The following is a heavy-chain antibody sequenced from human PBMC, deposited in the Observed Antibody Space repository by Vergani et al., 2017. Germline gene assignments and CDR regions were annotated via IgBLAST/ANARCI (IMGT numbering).Heavy chain of an antibody. CDR3: ARGYCSGGSCYISYYYYXMDV. CDR2: INPSGGST. CDR1: GFTFSSYY. V-gene: IGHV1-46*03. J-gene: IGHJ6*03. Sequence: VQLVESGGGLVQPGGSLRLSCAASGFTFSSYYMHWVRQAPGQGLEWMGIINPSGGSTSYAQKFQGRVTMTRDTSTSTVYMELSSLRSEDTAVYYCARGYCSGGSCYISYYYYXMDVWGKGTTVTVSS. D-gene: IGHD2-15*01.